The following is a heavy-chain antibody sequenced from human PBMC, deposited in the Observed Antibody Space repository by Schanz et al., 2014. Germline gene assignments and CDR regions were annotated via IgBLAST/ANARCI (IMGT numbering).Heavy chain of an antibody. CDR3: ARDRRNADLDY. D-gene: IGHD1-1*01. CDR2: ISGGGGRT. J-gene: IGHJ4*02. CDR1: GFNFSDYA. V-gene: IGHV3-23*01. Sequence: EVHLLESGGGLVPPGGSLRLSCAASGFNFSDYAMCWVRQAPGKGLEWVSAISGGGGRTYYADSVKGRFTISRDNSKNTVHLQMNSLRAEDTALYYCARDRRNADLDYWGQGTLVTVS.